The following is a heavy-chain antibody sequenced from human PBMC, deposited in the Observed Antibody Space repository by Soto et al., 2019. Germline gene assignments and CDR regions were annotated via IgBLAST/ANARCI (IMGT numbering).Heavy chain of an antibody. Sequence: EVQLVESGGGLVQPGGSLRLSCAASGFTFSSYSMNWVRQAPGKGLEWVSYISSSSSTIYYADSVKGPFTISRDNAKNSLYLQRNSLRAEDTAVYYCAVVPAANGHYGMDVWGQGTTVTVSS. CDR3: AVVPAANGHYGMDV. J-gene: IGHJ6*02. V-gene: IGHV3-48*01. D-gene: IGHD2-2*01. CDR1: GFTFSSYS. CDR2: ISSSSSTI.